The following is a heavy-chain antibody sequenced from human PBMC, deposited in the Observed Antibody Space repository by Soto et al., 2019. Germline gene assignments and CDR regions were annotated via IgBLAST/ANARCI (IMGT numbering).Heavy chain of an antibody. CDR2: FTLNTDST. CDR3: AKVQSNGNSLFDS. J-gene: IGHJ4*02. CDR1: GFTVNNYA. D-gene: IGHD2-8*01. Sequence: EVQLLESGGDLVQPGGSLRLSCAASGFTVNNYAMSWVRQAPGKGLEWVAGFTLNTDSTDYVDSVKGRFTVSRDNSKNTLFLQMNSLRVEDTAVYYCAKVQSNGNSLFDSWGQGTLVTVSS. V-gene: IGHV3-23*01.